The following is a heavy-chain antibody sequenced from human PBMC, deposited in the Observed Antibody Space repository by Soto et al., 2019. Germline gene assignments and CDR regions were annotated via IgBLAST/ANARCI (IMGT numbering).Heavy chain of an antibody. CDR1: GFTFSSYG. CDR3: AKLWVATRPDYFGY. V-gene: IGHV3-30*18. CDR2: ISYDGSNK. J-gene: IGHJ4*02. D-gene: IGHD3-16*01. Sequence: GGSLRLSCAASGFTFSSYGMHWVRQAPGKGLEWVAVISYDGSNKYYADSVKGRFTISRDNSKNTLYLQMNSLRAEDTAVYYCAKLWVATRPDYFGYWGQGTLVTVSS.